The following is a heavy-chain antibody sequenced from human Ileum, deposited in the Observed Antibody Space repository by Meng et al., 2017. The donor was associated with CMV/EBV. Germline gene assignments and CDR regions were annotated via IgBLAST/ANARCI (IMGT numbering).Heavy chain of an antibody. V-gene: IGHV1-8*01. D-gene: IGHD3-22*01. Sequence: ASVKVSCKASGYTFTSYDINWVRQATGQGLEWMGWMNPNSGNTGYAQKFQGRVTMTRNTSISTAYMELSSLRSEDTAVYYCAGRKDSAGYFRNWFDPWGQGTLVTVSS. CDR2: MNPNSGNT. CDR1: GYTFTSYD. CDR3: AGRKDSAGYFRNWFDP. J-gene: IGHJ5*02.